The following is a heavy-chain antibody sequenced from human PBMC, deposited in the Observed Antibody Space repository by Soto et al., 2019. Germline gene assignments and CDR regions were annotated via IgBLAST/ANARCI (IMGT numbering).Heavy chain of an antibody. CDR3: AKSYGDDGVVFDY. V-gene: IGHV3-23*01. CDR1: GFTFSSYA. CDR2: ISGSGGST. D-gene: IGHD4-17*01. Sequence: EVQLLESGGGLVQPGGSLRLSCAASGFTFSSYAMSWVSQAPGKGLEWVSAISGSGGSTYYADSVKGRFTISRDNSKNTLYLQMNSLRAEDTAVYYCAKSYGDDGVVFDYWGQGTLVTVSS. J-gene: IGHJ4*02.